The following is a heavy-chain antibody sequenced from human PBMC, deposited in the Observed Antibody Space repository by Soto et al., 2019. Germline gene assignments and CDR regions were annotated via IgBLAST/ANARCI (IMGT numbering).Heavy chain of an antibody. Sequence: LSLTCTVSGGSISSGGYYWSWIRQHPGKGLEWIGYIYYSGSTYYNPSLKSRVTISVDTSKNQFSLKLSSVTAADTAVYYCASQYSSSSRGWFDPWGQGTLVTVSS. V-gene: IGHV4-31*03. D-gene: IGHD6-6*01. CDR2: IYYSGST. CDR1: GGSISSGGYY. CDR3: ASQYSSSSRGWFDP. J-gene: IGHJ5*02.